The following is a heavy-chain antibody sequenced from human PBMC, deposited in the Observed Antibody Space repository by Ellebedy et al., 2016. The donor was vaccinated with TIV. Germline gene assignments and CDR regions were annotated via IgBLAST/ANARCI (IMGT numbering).Heavy chain of an antibody. Sequence: PGRSLRLSCAASGFRFDGYGMHWVRHGPGKGLEWVSGITWNSGSIAYGTSVKGRFTISRDNAGNSLYLQMNSLRAEDTALYYCVKARMQWLSFDAFDVWGQGTMVSVSS. CDR1: GFRFDGYG. CDR3: VKARMQWLSFDAFDV. D-gene: IGHD6-19*01. CDR2: ITWNSGSI. J-gene: IGHJ3*01. V-gene: IGHV3-9*01.